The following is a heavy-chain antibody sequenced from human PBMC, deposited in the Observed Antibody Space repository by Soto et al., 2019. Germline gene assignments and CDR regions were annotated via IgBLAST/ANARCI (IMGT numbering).Heavy chain of an antibody. CDR1: RGSLSRFT. J-gene: IGHJ6*02. CDR3: ARGFENGLDV. D-gene: IGHD3-3*01. CDR2: IIPIVDRV. V-gene: IGHV1-69*08. Sequence: QVQLVQSGAEVKKPGSEKKVSCKASRGSLSRFTFNWVRQAPGQGLEWMGRIIPIVDRVNYAQGFQGRVTITADKSTGSAYMELSSLRSEDTAVYYCARGFENGLDVWGQGTPVTVSS.